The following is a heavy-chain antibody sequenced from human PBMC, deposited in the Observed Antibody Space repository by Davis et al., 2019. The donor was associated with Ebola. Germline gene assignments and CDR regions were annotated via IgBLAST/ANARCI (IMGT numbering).Heavy chain of an antibody. V-gene: IGHV3-23*01. J-gene: IGHJ4*02. Sequence: GEPLKISCAAAGFTFSIYGMSWVRQAPGKGLEWVSSINGDGGSPFYADSVKGRFTISRDNSKSTMYLQMNSLRAEDTAVYYCAKSGTYFDYWGQGTLLTVSS. CDR1: GFTFSIYG. D-gene: IGHD3-10*01. CDR3: AKSGTYFDY. CDR2: INGDGGSP.